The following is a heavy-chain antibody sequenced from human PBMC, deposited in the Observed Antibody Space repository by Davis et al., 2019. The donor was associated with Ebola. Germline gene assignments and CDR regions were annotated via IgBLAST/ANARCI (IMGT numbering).Heavy chain of an antibody. CDR3: ARTVGLAGYFDY. CDR2: ISYDGSNK. D-gene: IGHD4-23*01. J-gene: IGHJ4*02. CDR1: GFTFSSYW. V-gene: IGHV3-30*03. Sequence: GGSLRLSCAASGFTFSSYWMSWVRQAPGKGLEWVAVISYDGSNKYYADSVKGRFTISRDNSKNTLYLQMNSLRAEDTAVYYCARTVGLAGYFDYWGQGTLVTVSS.